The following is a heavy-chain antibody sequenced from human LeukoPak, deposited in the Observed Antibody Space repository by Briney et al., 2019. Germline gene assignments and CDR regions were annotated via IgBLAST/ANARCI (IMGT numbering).Heavy chain of an antibody. V-gene: IGHV3-15*01. CDR2: IKSKTDGGTT. D-gene: IGHD3-16*02. Sequence: GGSLRLSCAASGFTFSNAWMSWVRQASGKGLEWVGRIKSKTDGGTTDYAAPVKGRFTISRDDSKNTLYLQMNSLKTEDTAVYYCTTESTDDYVWGSYRYTGICDYWGQGTLVTVSS. CDR1: GFTFSNAW. J-gene: IGHJ4*02. CDR3: TTESTDDYVWGSYRYTGICDY.